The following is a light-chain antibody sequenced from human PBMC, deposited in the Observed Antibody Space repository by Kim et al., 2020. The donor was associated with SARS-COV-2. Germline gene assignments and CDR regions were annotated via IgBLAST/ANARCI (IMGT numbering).Light chain of an antibody. CDR3: ATCDTSLTVGV. Sequence: QSALTQPPSVSAAPGQKVTISCSGSRSNIGSNPVSWYQQFPGTAPKLITYDNNKRPSGIPDRFSSSKSGTSATLGITGLRTGDEAHYYCATCDTSLTVGVFGGGTKVTVL. CDR2: DNN. CDR1: RSNIGSNP. J-gene: IGLJ3*02. V-gene: IGLV1-51*01.